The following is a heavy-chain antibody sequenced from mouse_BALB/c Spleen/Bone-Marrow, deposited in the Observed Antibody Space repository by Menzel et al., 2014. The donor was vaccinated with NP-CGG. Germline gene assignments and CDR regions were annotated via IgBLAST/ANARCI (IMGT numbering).Heavy chain of an antibody. V-gene: IGHV1S130*01. D-gene: IGHD4-1*01. Sequence: VKLVESGSVLVRPGASVKLSCKASGYTFTSSWMHWAKQRPGQSLEWIGEIHPNSGNTNYNEKFKGEATLTVDTSSSTAYVDLSSLTSEDSAVYYCARELGRGYYFDYWGQGTTLTVSS. J-gene: IGHJ2*01. CDR2: IHPNSGNT. CDR1: GYTFTSSW. CDR3: ARELGRGYYFDY.